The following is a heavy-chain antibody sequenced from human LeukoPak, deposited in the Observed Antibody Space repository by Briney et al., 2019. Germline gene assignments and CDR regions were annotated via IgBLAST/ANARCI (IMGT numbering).Heavy chain of an antibody. CDR1: GDSITSGSYY. CDR3: ARKSGSYNLDY. Sequence: SGTLSLTCTVSGDSITSGSYYWAWIRQHPGKGLEWIGYIYYSGSTYYNPSLKSRVTISVDTSKNQFSLKLSSVTAADTAVYYCARKSGSYNLDYWGQGTLVTVSS. J-gene: IGHJ4*02. CDR2: IYYSGST. D-gene: IGHD1-26*01. V-gene: IGHV4-31*03.